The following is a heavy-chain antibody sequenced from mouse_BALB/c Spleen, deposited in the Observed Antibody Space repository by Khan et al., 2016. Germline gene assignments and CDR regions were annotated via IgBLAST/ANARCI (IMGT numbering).Heavy chain of an antibody. V-gene: IGHV1-69*01. CDR1: GYTFTDYW. D-gene: IGHD1-1*01. CDR3: ARGYYGSSSAWFAY. Sequence: QVQLKQSGAELVMPGASVKMSCKASGYTFTDYWMHWVKQRPGQGLEWIGAIDTSASYTSYNQKFKGKATLTVDESSSTAYMQLSSLTSEDSAVYYCARGYYGSSSAWFAYWGQGTLVTVSA. CDR2: IDTSASYT. J-gene: IGHJ3*01.